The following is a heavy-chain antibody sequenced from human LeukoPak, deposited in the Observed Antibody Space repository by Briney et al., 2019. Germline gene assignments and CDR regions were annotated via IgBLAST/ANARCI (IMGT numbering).Heavy chain of an antibody. V-gene: IGHV3-74*01. Sequence: GGSLRLSCAASGFTFSFYWMHWVRHALGKGLVWVSRINGDGSSTSYADSVKGRFTISRDNAKNTLYLQMNSLRAEDTAVYYCASDKAGIAVAVWGQGTLVTVSS. CDR3: ASDKAGIAVAV. CDR2: INGDGSST. J-gene: IGHJ4*02. D-gene: IGHD6-19*01. CDR1: GFTFSFYW.